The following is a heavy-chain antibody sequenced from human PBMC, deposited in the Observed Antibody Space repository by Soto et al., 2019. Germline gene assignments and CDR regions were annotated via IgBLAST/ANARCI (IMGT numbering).Heavy chain of an antibody. D-gene: IGHD1-26*01. Sequence: EVQLVESGGGLIQPGGSLRLSCAASGFTVSSNYMIWVRQAPGKGLEWVSVIYSGGSTYYADSVKGRFTISRDNSKNTVHLQMNSLRAEDTAVYYCAREWELPNYYGMDVWGQGTTVTVSS. CDR1: GFTVSSNY. CDR3: AREWELPNYYGMDV. V-gene: IGHV3-53*01. J-gene: IGHJ6*02. CDR2: IYSGGST.